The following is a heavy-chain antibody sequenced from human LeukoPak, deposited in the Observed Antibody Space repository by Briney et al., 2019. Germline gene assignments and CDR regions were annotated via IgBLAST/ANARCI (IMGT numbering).Heavy chain of an antibody. CDR2: IKSKTDGGTT. V-gene: IGHV3-15*01. Sequence: NPGGSLRLSCAASGFTFSNAWMSWVRQAPGKGLEWVGRIKSKTDGGTTDCAAPVKGRFTISRDDSKNTLYLQMNSLKTEDTAVYYCTTVSVVVITATRGGYWGQGTLVTVSS. J-gene: IGHJ4*02. CDR3: TTVSVVVITATRGGY. D-gene: IGHD2-15*01. CDR1: GFTFSNAW.